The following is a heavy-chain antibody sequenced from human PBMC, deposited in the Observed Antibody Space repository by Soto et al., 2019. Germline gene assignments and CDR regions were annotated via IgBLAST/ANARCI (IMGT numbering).Heavy chain of an antibody. V-gene: IGHV3-74*01. CDR3: ARVRYCSDNSCYSWFGY. Sequence: HPGGSLRLSCAASGFTFSSYWMHWVRQAPGKGLVWVSRINSDGSSTSYADSVKGRFTISRDNAKNTLYLQMNSLRAEDTAVYYCARVRYCSDNSCYSWFGYWGQGTLVTVSS. CDR2: INSDGSST. D-gene: IGHD2-15*01. J-gene: IGHJ4*02. CDR1: GFTFSSYW.